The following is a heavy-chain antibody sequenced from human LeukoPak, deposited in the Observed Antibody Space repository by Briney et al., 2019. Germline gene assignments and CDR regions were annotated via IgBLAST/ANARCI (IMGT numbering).Heavy chain of an antibody. D-gene: IGHD3-16*02. V-gene: IGHV4-39*01. Sequence: SEALSLTCSVSGGSVTSSSYYWGWVRQPPGKGLTWIGTISYSGITFYNRSLRRRVSMSVDTSKNQFSLKLRSVTAADTAVYYCARAYYDYISGTYHYTYHFDHWGQGTLVAVSS. J-gene: IGHJ4*02. CDR3: ARAYYDYISGTYHYTYHFDH. CDR2: ISYSGIT. CDR1: GGSVTSSSYY.